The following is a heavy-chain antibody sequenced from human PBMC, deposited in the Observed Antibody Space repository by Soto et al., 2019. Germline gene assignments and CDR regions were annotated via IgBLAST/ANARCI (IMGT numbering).Heavy chain of an antibody. Sequence: ASVKVSCKASGYTFTGYYMHWVRQAPGQGLEWMGWINPNSGGTNYAQKFQGRVTMTRDTSISTAYMELSRLRSDDTAVYYCARDLRYCSSTSCHSFDYYGMDVWGQGTTVTVSS. D-gene: IGHD2-2*02. CDR1: GYTFTGYY. CDR2: INPNSGGT. V-gene: IGHV1-2*02. CDR3: ARDLRYCSSTSCHSFDYYGMDV. J-gene: IGHJ6*02.